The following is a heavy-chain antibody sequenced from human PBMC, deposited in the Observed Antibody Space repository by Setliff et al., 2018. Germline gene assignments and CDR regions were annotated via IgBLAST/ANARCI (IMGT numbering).Heavy chain of an antibody. CDR3: ARKGPNSSRHVFGY. D-gene: IGHD3-16*01. CDR1: GYTFISYA. Sequence: ASVKVSCKASGYTFISYALHWVRQAPGQRLQWMGWINPASGNTKNSQEFQGRVTITRXXXATTVXXXXXXXRSDDMAVYYCARKGPNSSRHVFGYWGQGTLVTVSS. CDR2: INPASGNT. V-gene: IGHV1-3*03. J-gene: IGHJ1*01.